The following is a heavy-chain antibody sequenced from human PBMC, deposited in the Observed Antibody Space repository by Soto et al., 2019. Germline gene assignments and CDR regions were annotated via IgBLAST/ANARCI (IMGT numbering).Heavy chain of an antibody. CDR2: INHNGSP. D-gene: IGHD3-3*01. J-gene: IGHJ6*03. CDR3: ASHSGRVYYDFWSGYYPNYYYYYMDF. CDR1: GGSFSYHY. Sequence: SETLSLTCAVYGGSFSYHYWSWIRQPPGKGLEWIGEINHNGSPNYNPSLQGRVTISVDTSKNQFSLELSSVSAADTAVYYCASHSGRVYYDFWSGYYPNYYYYYMDFWGKGTTVTVSS. V-gene: IGHV4-34*01.